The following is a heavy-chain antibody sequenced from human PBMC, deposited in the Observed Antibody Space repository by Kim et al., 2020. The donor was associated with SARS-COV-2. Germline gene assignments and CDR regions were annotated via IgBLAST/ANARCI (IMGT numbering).Heavy chain of an antibody. D-gene: IGHD2-21*01. Sequence: GGSLRLSCAASGFTFNSDGMSWVRQAPGKGLEWVATINSGSSRTSNSDSVHGRVTISRDNSNNKLYLQMQILRPEDTAAYYCERRSDCATYDFDYCGQG. J-gene: IGHJ4*02. V-gene: IGHV3-23*01. CDR3: ERRSDCATYDFDY. CDR1: GFTFNSDG. CDR2: INSGSSRT.